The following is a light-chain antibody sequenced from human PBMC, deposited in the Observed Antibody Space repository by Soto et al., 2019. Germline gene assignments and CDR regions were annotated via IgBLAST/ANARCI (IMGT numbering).Light chain of an antibody. J-gene: IGKJ1*01. V-gene: IGKV3-20*01. CDR1: QSVSSY. CDR3: QQYGSSPRT. CDR2: GAS. Sequence: TQSPATLSVSPGEGVTLSCRASQSVSSYLAWYQQNPGQAPRLLIYGASSRATGIPDRFSGSGSGTDFTLTISRLEPEDFAVYYCQQYGSSPRTFGQGTKVDIK.